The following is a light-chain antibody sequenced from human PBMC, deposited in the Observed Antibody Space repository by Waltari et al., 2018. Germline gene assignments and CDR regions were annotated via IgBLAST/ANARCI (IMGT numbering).Light chain of an antibody. CDR3: QKYGSLPAT. CDR2: DTS. CDR1: QAVSRF. J-gene: IGKJ1*01. Sequence: EIVLTQSPGTLSLSPGERATPSCRASQAVSRFLAWYHQKPGQAPRLLIYDTSTRATGIPDRFSGSGSGTDFSLTVSRLEPEDFAVYYCQKYGSLPATFGQGTKVEIK. V-gene: IGKV3-20*01.